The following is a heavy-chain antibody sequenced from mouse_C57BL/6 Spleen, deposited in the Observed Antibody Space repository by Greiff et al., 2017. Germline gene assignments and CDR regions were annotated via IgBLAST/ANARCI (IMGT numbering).Heavy chain of an antibody. V-gene: IGHV1-64*01. J-gene: IGHJ2*01. CDR3: ARSGDRPYGSSYDYFDY. Sequence: QVQLQQPGAELVKPGASVKLSCKASGYTFTSYWMHWVKQRPGQGLEWIGMIHPNSGSTNYNEKFKSKATLTVDKSSSTAYMQLSSLTSEDSAVYYGARSGDRPYGSSYDYFDYWGQGTTLTVSS. CDR1: GYTFTSYW. D-gene: IGHD1-1*01. CDR2: IHPNSGST.